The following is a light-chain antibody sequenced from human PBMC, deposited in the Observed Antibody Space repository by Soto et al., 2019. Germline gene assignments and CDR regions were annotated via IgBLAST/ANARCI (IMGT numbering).Light chain of an antibody. V-gene: IGKV2-30*01. CDR1: QILEYSDGNTF. J-gene: IGKJ1*01. CDR2: QVY. Sequence: DVVLTHSPLSLPTTPVQPTYMSFISSQILEYSDGNTFLNWFHQRPGQSPRRLIYQVYNRDSGVKDRFTGSGSGTDFTLRIRRVEAEDVGLYFCMKGTHWHWKFGKGNKVDIK. CDR3: MKGTHWHWK.